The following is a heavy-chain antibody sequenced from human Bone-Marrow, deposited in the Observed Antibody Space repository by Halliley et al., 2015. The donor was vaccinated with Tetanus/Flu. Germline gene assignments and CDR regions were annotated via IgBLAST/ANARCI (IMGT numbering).Heavy chain of an antibody. Sequence: LGWVSVLYSGESTFYADSVRGRFTISRHNSKNTLYLQMNSLRIEDTAIYYFASSLVLSGYFDYWGQGTLVTVSS. V-gene: IGHV3-53*04. CDR3: ASSLVLSGYFDY. CDR2: LYSGEST. J-gene: IGHJ4*02. D-gene: IGHD2-8*01.